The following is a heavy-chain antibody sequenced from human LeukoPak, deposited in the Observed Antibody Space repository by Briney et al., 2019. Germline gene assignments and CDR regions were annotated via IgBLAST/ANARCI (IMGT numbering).Heavy chain of an antibody. CDR3: TRGSPILRGRPFDY. D-gene: IGHD3-10*01. CDR1: GFTVSRNY. Sequence: GGSLRLSCAASGFTVSRNYMNWVRQAPGKGLEWVSVIYSGGSTYYADSVKGRFTISRDNSKNTLYFQMSSLRAEDTAFYYCTRGSPILRGRPFDYWGQGTLVTVSS. CDR2: IYSGGST. V-gene: IGHV3-53*01. J-gene: IGHJ4*02.